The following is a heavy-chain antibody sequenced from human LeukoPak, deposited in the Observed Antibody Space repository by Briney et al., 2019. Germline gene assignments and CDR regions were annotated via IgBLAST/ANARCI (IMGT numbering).Heavy chain of an antibody. CDR1: GYTFTSYG. Sequence: ASVKVSCKASGYTFTSYGISWVRQAPGQGLEWMGWISAYNGNTNYAQNLQGRLTLTTDTSTSTAYMELRGLKSDDTAVYFCARDSTPGQVAPWGVGAFDVWGQGTMVIVSS. D-gene: IGHD3-16*01. CDR3: ARDSTPGQVAPWGVGAFDV. V-gene: IGHV1-18*01. J-gene: IGHJ3*01. CDR2: ISAYNGNT.